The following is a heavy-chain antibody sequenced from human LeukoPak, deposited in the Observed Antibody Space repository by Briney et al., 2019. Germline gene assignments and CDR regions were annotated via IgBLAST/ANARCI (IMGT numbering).Heavy chain of an antibody. CDR3: ARTNYCGGDCYADSRFDY. J-gene: IGHJ4*02. Sequence: ASVKVSCKASGYTFTTYGISWVRQALGQGLEWMGWISVYSGNTNYAQKLQGRITMTTDTSTSTAYMELRSLRSDDTAVYYCARTNYCGGDCYADSRFDYWGQGTLVPVSS. CDR1: GYTFTTYG. V-gene: IGHV1-18*01. CDR2: ISVYSGNT. D-gene: IGHD2-21*02.